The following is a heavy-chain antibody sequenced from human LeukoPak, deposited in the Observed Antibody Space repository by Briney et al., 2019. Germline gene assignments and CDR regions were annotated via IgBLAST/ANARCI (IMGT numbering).Heavy chain of an antibody. V-gene: IGHV4-59*08. D-gene: IGHD3-3*01. CDR3: ARHRSGSFDS. CDR1: GGSISEYY. Sequence: SETLSLTCTVSGGSISEYYWSWIRQPPGKGLEWIGSSYNSGSTNHNPSLKSRVTISVVTSKTQLSLRLSSVTAADTAVYYCARHRSGSFDSWGQGTLVTVSS. J-gene: IGHJ4*02. CDR2: SYNSGST.